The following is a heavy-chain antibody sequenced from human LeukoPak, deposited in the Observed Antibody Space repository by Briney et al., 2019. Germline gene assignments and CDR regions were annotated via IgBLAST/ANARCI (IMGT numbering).Heavy chain of an antibody. CDR2: ISGSGFTI. V-gene: IGHV3-48*01. J-gene: IGHJ6*03. Sequence: ETLSLTCTVSGGSISNYSMNWVRQAPGKGLEWISYISGSGFTIHYADSVKGRFTISRDNAKNSLYLQMNSLRAEDTAVYYCVRGVPKTSYYYYYMDVWGKGTTVTVSS. CDR3: VRGVPKTSYYYYYMDV. D-gene: IGHD4-11*01. CDR1: GGSISNYS.